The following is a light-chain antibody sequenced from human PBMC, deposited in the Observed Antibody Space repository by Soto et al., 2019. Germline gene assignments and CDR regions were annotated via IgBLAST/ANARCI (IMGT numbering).Light chain of an antibody. J-gene: IGLJ2*01. V-gene: IGLV1-47*02. CDR1: SSNIGGTNY. CDR2: SNN. Sequence: QSVLTQPPSASGTPGQRVFISCSGSSSNIGGTNYAYWYQQLPGAAPKLLMHSNNLRPSGVPERISGSKSGTSASLAISGLRSEDEAVYYCASWDDRLGPVIVGGGTKVTVL. CDR3: ASWDDRLGPVI.